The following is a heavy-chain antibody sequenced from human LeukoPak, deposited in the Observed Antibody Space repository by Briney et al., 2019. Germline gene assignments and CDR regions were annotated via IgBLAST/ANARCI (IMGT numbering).Heavy chain of an antibody. V-gene: IGHV4-30-4*01. D-gene: IGHD1-26*01. CDR3: ARGRWEQPFDY. J-gene: IGHJ4*02. CDR2: IHHSGSP. Sequence: TLSLTCTVSGGSISSADYYWSWLRQPPGKGLEWFGYIHHSGSPDYNPSLKSRITISVDTSKNQFSLKLTSVTAADTAVYYCARGRWEQPFDYWGQGTLVTVSS. CDR1: GGSISSADYY.